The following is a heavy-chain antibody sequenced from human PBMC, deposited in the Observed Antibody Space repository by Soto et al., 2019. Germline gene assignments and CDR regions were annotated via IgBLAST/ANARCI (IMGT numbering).Heavy chain of an antibody. CDR3: AAGIGITFGGVTREFDY. CDR1: GCTFTSHS. J-gene: IGHJ4*02. CDR2: IIPLFGTP. Sequence: SVKVSCKVSGCTFTSHSFSWVRQAPGQGLEWMGRIIPLFGTPNYAQRFQGRVTIIADESTNTAYMELSSLTSEDTAVYYCAAGIGITFGGVTREFDYWAQGTLVTVSS. D-gene: IGHD3-16*01. V-gene: IGHV1-69*13.